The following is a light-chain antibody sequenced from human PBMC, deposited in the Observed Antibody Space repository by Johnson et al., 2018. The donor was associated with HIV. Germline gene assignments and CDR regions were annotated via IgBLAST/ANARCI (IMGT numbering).Light chain of an antibody. CDR1: VSNIESYF. J-gene: IGLJ1*01. CDR3: GIWEHVLSPIYG. CDR2: EDN. V-gene: IGLV1-51*02. Sequence: QSALTQPPSVSAAPGQTVNISCSGNVSNIESYFVSWYQQLPGAAPTLLIDEDNKRPSGIPDRFSGSKTGATATLGITGRQNGDEDDYYCGIWEHVLSPIYGFGTGTTITVL.